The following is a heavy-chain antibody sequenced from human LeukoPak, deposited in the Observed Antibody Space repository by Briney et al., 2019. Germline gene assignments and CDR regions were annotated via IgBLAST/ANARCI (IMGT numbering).Heavy chain of an antibody. D-gene: IGHD3-10*01. V-gene: IGHV4-61*08. CDR2: IYYSGTT. J-gene: IGHJ6*02. Sequence: SETLSLTCTVSGGSISSGDYYWSWIRQPPGKGLEWLGYIYYSGTTNYNPSLKSRVTISVDTSKNQFSLKLSSVTAADTAVYYCARHQLPDYYYYGMDVWGQGTTVTVSS. CDR1: GGSISSGDYY. CDR3: ARHQLPDYYYYGMDV.